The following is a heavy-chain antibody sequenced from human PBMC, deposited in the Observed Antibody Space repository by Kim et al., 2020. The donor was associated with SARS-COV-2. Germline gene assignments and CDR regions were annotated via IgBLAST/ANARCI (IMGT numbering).Heavy chain of an antibody. CDR2: GDGYK. D-gene: IGHD2-15*01. CDR3: LGGYYFDY. J-gene: IGHJ4*02. Sequence: GDGYKKYAKKFQGRVTLTRDPSASTAYMELSGLRSEDSAVFYCLGGYYFDYWGQGTPVTVSS. V-gene: IGHV1-3*01.